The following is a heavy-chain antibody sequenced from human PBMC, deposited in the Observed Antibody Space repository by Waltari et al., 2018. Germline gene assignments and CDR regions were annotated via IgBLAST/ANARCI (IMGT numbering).Heavy chain of an antibody. Sequence: QVQLVESGGGVVQPGRSLRLSCAASGFTFSRYGMHWVRQAPGKGLEWVAVMWYDGSNKYYADSVKGRFTISRDKSKNTLYLQMNSLRAEDTAVYYCARETGSSSEAYWGQGTLVTVSS. CDR1: GFTFSRYG. J-gene: IGHJ4*02. CDR3: ARETGSSSEAY. V-gene: IGHV3-33*01. D-gene: IGHD6-6*01. CDR2: MWYDGSNK.